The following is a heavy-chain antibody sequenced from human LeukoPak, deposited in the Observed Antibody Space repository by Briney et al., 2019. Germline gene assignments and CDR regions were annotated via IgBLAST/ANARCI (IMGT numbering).Heavy chain of an antibody. J-gene: IGHJ3*02. CDR1: GFTFNDYN. CDR3: ARRIWGADSQSHTFDI. V-gene: IGHV3-11*01. Sequence: PGGSLRLSCAASGFTFNDYNMGWIRQAPGRGLEWVAYISSGMYYADSVKGRFTISRDNAKNSLYLQTNSLRADDTAVYYCARRIWGADSQSHTFDIWGQGTMVTVSS. D-gene: IGHD3-16*01. CDR2: ISSGM.